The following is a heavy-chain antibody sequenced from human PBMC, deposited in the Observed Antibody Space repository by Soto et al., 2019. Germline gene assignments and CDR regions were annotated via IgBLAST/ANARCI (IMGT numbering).Heavy chain of an antibody. CDR3: ARGLSVTNTFYYYYAMDV. CDR2: INHSGRT. Sequence: SETLSLTCAVYGGSFSRYFWNWIRQPPGKGLEWIGEINHSGRTNYNPSLKSRVTISVDTSKNQFSLKLSSVTAADAAVYYCARGLSVTNTFYYYYAMDVWGQGTTVTVSS. J-gene: IGHJ6*02. D-gene: IGHD2-8*01. V-gene: IGHV4-34*01. CDR1: GGSFSRYF.